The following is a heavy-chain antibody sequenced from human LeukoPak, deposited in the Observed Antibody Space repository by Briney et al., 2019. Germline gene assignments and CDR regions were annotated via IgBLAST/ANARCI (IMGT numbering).Heavy chain of an antibody. J-gene: IGHJ4*02. Sequence: PGGSLRLSCAASGFTFSSYTMSWVRQAPGKGLEWVSAISGSGGSTYYADSVKGRFTISRDNSKNTLYLQMNSLRAEDTAVYYCAKDWASAMVFYYWGQGTLVTVSS. CDR2: ISGSGGST. D-gene: IGHD5-18*01. CDR1: GFTFSSYT. CDR3: AKDWASAMVFYY. V-gene: IGHV3-23*01.